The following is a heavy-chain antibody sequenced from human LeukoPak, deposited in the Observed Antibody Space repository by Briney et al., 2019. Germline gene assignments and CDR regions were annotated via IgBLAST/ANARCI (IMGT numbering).Heavy chain of an antibody. J-gene: IGHJ3*02. Sequence: ASVKVSCKVSGYTLTELSMHWVRQAPGKGLEWMGGFDPEDGETIYAQKFQGRVTMTEDTSTDTAYMELSSLRSEDTAVYYCARPPYYNWNYRSYAFDIWGQGTMVTVSS. CDR2: FDPEDGET. D-gene: IGHD1-7*01. CDR3: ARPPYYNWNYRSYAFDI. V-gene: IGHV1-24*01. CDR1: GYTLTELS.